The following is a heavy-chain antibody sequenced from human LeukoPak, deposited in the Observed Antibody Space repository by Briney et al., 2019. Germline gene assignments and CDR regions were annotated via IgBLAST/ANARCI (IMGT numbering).Heavy chain of an antibody. Sequence: ASVKVSCKASGGTFSSYAISWVRQAPGQGLEWMGIIYPGDSDTRYSPSFQGQVTISADKSISTAYLQWSSLKASDTAMYYCARHRLEYSTSSPIDYWGQGTLVTVSS. V-gene: IGHV5-51*01. D-gene: IGHD6-6*01. J-gene: IGHJ4*02. CDR3: ARHRLEYSTSSPIDY. CDR2: IYPGDSDT. CDR1: GGTFSSYA.